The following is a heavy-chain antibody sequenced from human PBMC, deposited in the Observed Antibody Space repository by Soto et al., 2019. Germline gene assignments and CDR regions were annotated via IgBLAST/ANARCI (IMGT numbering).Heavy chain of an antibody. CDR3: ATYYDSSGYYPGDAFDI. CDR2: ISGSGGST. CDR1: GFTFSSYA. J-gene: IGHJ3*02. D-gene: IGHD3-22*01. V-gene: IGHV3-23*01. Sequence: EVQLLESGGGLVQPGGSLRLSCAASGFTFSSYAMSWVRQAPGKGLEWVSAISGSGGSTYYADSVKGRFTISRDNSSNTLYLQMNSLRAEDTAVYYCATYYDSSGYYPGDAFDIWGQGTMVTVSS.